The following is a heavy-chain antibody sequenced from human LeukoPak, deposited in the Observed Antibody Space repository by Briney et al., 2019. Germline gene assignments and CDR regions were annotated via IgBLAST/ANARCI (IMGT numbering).Heavy chain of an antibody. CDR3: ATGTYCSSTSCYHYYYYGMDV. D-gene: IGHD2-2*01. Sequence: SVKVSCKASGGTFSSYAISWVRQAPGQGLEWMGGIIPIFGTANYAQKFQGRVTITADESTSTAYMELSSLRSEDTAVYYCATGTYCSSTSCYHYYYYGMDVWGQGTTVTVSS. J-gene: IGHJ6*02. V-gene: IGHV1-69*13. CDR2: IIPIFGTA. CDR1: GGTFSSYA.